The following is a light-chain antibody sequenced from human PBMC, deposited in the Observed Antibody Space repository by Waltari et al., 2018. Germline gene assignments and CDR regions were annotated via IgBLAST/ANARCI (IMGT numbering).Light chain of an antibody. CDR3: QQYNDWPRT. Sequence: EIVMTQSPGTLSMSPGERATLSCRASQSINTNLALYHQKPGQSPRLVIYAATTSATGLPSRFSGSGSGTEFTLTISSLQSEDVAVYYCQQYNDWPRTFGQGTKVEIK. V-gene: IGKV3-15*01. CDR2: AAT. CDR1: QSINTN. J-gene: IGKJ1*01.